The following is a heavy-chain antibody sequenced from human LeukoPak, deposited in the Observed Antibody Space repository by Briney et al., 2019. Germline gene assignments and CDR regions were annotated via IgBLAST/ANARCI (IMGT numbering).Heavy chain of an antibody. CDR2: TYTSGST. Sequence: SETLSLTSTVSGGSISSNYWSWIRQPAGKGLEWIGRTYTSGSTNYNPSLKSRVTMSVDTSKNQFSLKLSSVTAADTAVYYCARVAYSSSWYVVGGFDPWGQGTLVTVSS. J-gene: IGHJ5*02. CDR1: GGSISSNY. V-gene: IGHV4-4*07. CDR3: ARVAYSSSWYVVGGFDP. D-gene: IGHD6-13*01.